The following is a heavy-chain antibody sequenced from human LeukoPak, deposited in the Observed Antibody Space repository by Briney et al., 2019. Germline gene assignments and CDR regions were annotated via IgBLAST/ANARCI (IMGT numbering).Heavy chain of an antibody. CDR2: IRASGDHI. V-gene: IGHV3-11*04. CDR1: GFTLSDYY. J-gene: IGHJ4*02. D-gene: IGHD6-13*01. Sequence: PGGSLRLSCAASGFTLSDYYMTWVRQAPGKGLEWISYIRASGDHIFYADSVKGRFTISRDNAKNSLYLQMNSLRAEDTAVYYCARVPQLGHGNFDYWGQGTLVTVSS. CDR3: ARVPQLGHGNFDY.